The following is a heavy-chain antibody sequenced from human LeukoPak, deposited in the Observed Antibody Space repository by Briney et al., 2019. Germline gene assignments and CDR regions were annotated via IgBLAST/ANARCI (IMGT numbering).Heavy chain of an antibody. V-gene: IGHV3-7*01. CDR1: GFTFSSYS. J-gene: IGHJ3*02. D-gene: IGHD3-3*02. CDR2: IKQDGSEK. Sequence: PGGSLRLSCAASGFTFSSYSMNWVRQAPGKGLEWVANIKQDGSEKYYVDSVKGRFTISRDNAKNSLYLQMNSLRAEDTAVYYCARDWGISSFDIWGQGTMVTVSS. CDR3: ARDWGISSFDI.